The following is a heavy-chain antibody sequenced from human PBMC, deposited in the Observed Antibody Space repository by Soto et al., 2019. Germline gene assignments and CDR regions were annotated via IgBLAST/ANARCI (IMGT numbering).Heavy chain of an antibody. D-gene: IGHD4-17*01. Sequence: EVQLVESGGGLVKPGGPRSPSGAASGFPFSSQTMNWAPQAQGKGLEWFSGFSGSGSYIFYADSVRGRFTISRDNAKNSLYLQMNSLRVEDTAVYYCARTDYGDYVRGAFDIWGQGTMVTVSS. CDR3: ARTDYGDYVRGAFDI. CDR2: FSGSGSYI. CDR1: GFPFSSQT. J-gene: IGHJ3*02. V-gene: IGHV3-21*01.